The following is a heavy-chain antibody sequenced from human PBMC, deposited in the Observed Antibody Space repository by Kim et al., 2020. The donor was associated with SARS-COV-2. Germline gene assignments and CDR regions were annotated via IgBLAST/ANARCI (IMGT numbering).Heavy chain of an antibody. D-gene: IGHD5-12*01. CDR2: IRSKAFGGTA. CDR3: TRDWLGTGQIMY. Sequence: GGSLRLSCTGSGFTFADYAMSWFRQAPGKGLEWVAFIRSKAFGGTAQYAASVQGRFTISRDDSTSVAYLQMDSLKTEDTATYYCTRDWLGTGQIMYWAQGTLVTVSS. CDR1: GFTFADYA. V-gene: IGHV3-49*03. J-gene: IGHJ4*02.